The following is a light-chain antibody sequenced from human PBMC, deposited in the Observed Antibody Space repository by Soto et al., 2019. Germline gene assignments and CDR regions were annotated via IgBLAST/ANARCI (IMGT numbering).Light chain of an antibody. CDR1: QSVSSN. CDR3: QRGDT. V-gene: IGKV3-11*01. Sequence: EIVLTQSPATLSLSPGERATLSCRASQSVSSNLAWYQQKPGQAPRLLIYDASNRATGIPARFSGSGSGKDFTLTISSLEPEDFAVYYCQRGDTFGQGTRLEIK. CDR2: DAS. J-gene: IGKJ5*01.